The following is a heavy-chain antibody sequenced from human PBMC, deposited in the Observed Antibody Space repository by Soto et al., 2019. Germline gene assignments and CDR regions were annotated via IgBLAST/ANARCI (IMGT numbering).Heavy chain of an antibody. CDR1: GFTFDDYG. CDR3: ARDLREAGSSYGLGMDV. Sequence: EVQLVESGGGVVRPGGSLRLSCAASGFTFDDYGMSWVRQAPGKGLEWVSGINWNGGSTGYADSVKGRFTISRDNAKNSLYLQMNSLRAEDTALYYCARDLREAGSSYGLGMDVWGQGTTVTVSS. J-gene: IGHJ6*02. D-gene: IGHD5-18*01. V-gene: IGHV3-20*04. CDR2: INWNGGST.